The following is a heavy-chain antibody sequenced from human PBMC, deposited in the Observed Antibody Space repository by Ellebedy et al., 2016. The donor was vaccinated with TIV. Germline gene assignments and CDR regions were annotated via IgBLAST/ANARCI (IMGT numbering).Heavy chain of an antibody. V-gene: IGHV1-2*04. J-gene: IGHJ6*02. Sequence: AASVKVSCKASGYTFTGYYMHWVRQAPGQGLEWMGWINPNSGGTNYAQKFQGWVTMTRDTSISTAYMELSRLRSDDTAVYYCARDRGGNGYARLPVNYYGMDVWGQGTTVTVSS. CDR3: ARDRGGNGYARLPVNYYGMDV. CDR1: GYTFTGYY. CDR2: INPNSGGT. D-gene: IGHD5-12*01.